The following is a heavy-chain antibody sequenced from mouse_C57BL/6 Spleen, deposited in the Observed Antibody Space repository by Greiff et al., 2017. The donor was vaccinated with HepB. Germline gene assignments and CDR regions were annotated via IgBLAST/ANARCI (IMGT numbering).Heavy chain of an antibody. V-gene: IGHV1-82*01. CDR2: IYPGDGDT. D-gene: IGHD1-1*01. CDR3: ARKGFYYYGSSGYAMDY. J-gene: IGHJ4*01. CDR1: GYAFSSSW. Sequence: VQLQESGPELVKPGASVKISCKASGYAFSSSWMNWVKQRPGKGLEWIGRIYPGDGDTNYNGKFKGKATLAADKSSSTAYMQLSSLTSEDSAVYFCARKGFYYYGSSGYAMDYWGQGTSVTVSS.